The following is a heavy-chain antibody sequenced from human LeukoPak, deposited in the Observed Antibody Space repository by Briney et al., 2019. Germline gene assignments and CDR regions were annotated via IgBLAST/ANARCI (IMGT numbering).Heavy chain of an antibody. V-gene: IGHV3-48*03. J-gene: IGHJ6*03. CDR2: ISSSGSTI. CDR1: GFTFSSYE. Sequence: GGSLRLSCAASGFTFSSYEMNWVRQAPGKGLELVSYISSSGSTIYYADSVKGRFTISRDNAKNSLYLQMSSLRAEDTAVYYCATRGYDYYYYYYYMDVWGKGTTVTISS. CDR3: ATRGYDYYYYYYYMDV. D-gene: IGHD2-2*01.